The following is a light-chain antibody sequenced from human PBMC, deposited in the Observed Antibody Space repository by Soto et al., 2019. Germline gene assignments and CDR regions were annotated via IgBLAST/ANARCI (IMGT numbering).Light chain of an antibody. CDR2: KAS. CDR3: QQYNSHTT. V-gene: IGKV1-5*03. Sequence: LQITQTPSTLSASVGDKVTITCRASQSISNWLAWYQQKPGEAPKLLIYKASILESGGPSRFSGSGSGTEFTLIICSLQPDDFATYYCQQYNSHTTFGQGTKV. CDR1: QSISNW. J-gene: IGKJ1*01.